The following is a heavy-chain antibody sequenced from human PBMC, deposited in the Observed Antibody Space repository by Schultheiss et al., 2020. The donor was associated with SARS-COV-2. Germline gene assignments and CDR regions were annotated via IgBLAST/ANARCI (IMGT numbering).Heavy chain of an antibody. CDR2: IYSGGST. CDR1: GFTFSDYA. J-gene: IGHJ4*02. Sequence: GGSLRLSCAASGFTFSDYAMSWVRQAPGKGLEWVSVIYSGGSTYYADSVKGRFTISRDNAKNSLYLQMNSLRAEDTAVYYCARDYCSGESCYCFAYWGQGTLVTVSS. D-gene: IGHD2-15*01. V-gene: IGHV3-23*03. CDR3: ARDYCSGESCYCFAY.